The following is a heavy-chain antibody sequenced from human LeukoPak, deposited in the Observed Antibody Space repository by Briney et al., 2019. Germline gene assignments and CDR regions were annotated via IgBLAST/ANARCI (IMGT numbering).Heavy chain of an antibody. J-gene: IGHJ6*03. D-gene: IGHD3-10*01. CDR3: ARSRGLDLHSYYYMDV. CDR1: GFTFSSYT. V-gene: IGHV3-64*01. Sequence: GGSLRLSCAASGFTFSSYTIHWVRQAPGKGLEYVSTIISNGGSTYYANSVKVRFTISRDNSKNTLYLQMGSLRAEDMAVYYCARSRGLDLHSYYYMDVWGKGTTVTVSS. CDR2: IISNGGST.